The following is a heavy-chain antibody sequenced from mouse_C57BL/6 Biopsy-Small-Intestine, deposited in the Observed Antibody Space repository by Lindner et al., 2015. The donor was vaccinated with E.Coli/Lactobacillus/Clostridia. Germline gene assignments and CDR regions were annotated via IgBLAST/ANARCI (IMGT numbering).Heavy chain of an antibody. CDR1: GFTFTSSA. D-gene: IGHD6-2*01. V-gene: IGHV1S18*01. CDR3: AAATYSSSWSGFYDY. Sequence: SVKVSCKASGFTFTSSAMQWVRQARGQRLEWIGWIVVGSGNTNYAQKFQERVTITRDMSTSTAYMELSSLRSEDTAVYYCAAATYSSSWSGFYDYWGQGTLVTVSS. CDR2: IVVGSGNT. J-gene: IGHJ4*01.